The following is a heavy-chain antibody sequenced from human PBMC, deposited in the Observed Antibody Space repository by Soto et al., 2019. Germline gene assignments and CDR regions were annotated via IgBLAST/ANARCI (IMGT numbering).Heavy chain of an antibody. CDR1: GYTFTSYG. D-gene: IGHD3-3*01. Sequence: GASVKVSCKASGYTFTSYGSSWVRQAPGQGLEWMGWISAYNGNTNYAQKLQGRVTMTTDTSTSTAYMELRSLRSDDTAVYYCARDNSAGLRFLEWFPGGYWGQGTLVTVSS. CDR2: ISAYNGNT. J-gene: IGHJ4*02. CDR3: ARDNSAGLRFLEWFPGGY. V-gene: IGHV1-18*01.